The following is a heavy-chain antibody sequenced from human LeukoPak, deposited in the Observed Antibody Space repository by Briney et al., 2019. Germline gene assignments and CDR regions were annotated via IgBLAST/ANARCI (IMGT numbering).Heavy chain of an antibody. CDR2: ISSSGSTI. Sequence: PGGSLRLSCAASGFAFSSYEMNWVRQAPGKGLEWVSYISSSGSTIYYADSVKGRFTISRDNAKNSLYLQMNSLRAEDTAVYYCARDLRGYSYYYYYGMDVWGQGTTVTVSS. D-gene: IGHD5-18*01. CDR3: ARDLRGYSYYYYYGMDV. V-gene: IGHV3-48*03. J-gene: IGHJ6*02. CDR1: GFAFSSYE.